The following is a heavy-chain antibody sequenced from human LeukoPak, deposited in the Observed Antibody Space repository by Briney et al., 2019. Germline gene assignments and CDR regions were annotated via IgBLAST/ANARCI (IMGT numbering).Heavy chain of an antibody. CDR3: ARDPSNSSGYHAHFDS. D-gene: IGHD3-22*01. Sequence: ASVKVSCTASGYTFTHHGISWVRQAPGQGLEWMGWISCYNGDTMYAQNVQGRVTMTTDTSTRTAYIELRSLSSDDTAMYYCARDPSNSSGYHAHFDSWGQGTLVTVSS. CDR1: GYTFTHHG. V-gene: IGHV1-18*04. J-gene: IGHJ4*02. CDR2: ISCYNGDT.